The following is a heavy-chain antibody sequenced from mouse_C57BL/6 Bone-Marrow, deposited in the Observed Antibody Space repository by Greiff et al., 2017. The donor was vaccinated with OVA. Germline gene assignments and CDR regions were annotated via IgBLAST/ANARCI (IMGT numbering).Heavy chain of an antibody. V-gene: IGHV1-55*01. Sequence: QVQLQQPGAELVKPGASVKMSCKASGYTFTSYWITWVKQRPGQGLEWIGDIYPGSGSTIYNQKFKGKATLTVDKSSSTAYMELRSLTSEDTAVYYCARRNYDYDPYYFDYWGQGTTLTVSS. J-gene: IGHJ2*01. CDR1: GYTFTSYW. CDR2: IYPGSGST. CDR3: ARRNYDYDPYYFDY. D-gene: IGHD2-4*01.